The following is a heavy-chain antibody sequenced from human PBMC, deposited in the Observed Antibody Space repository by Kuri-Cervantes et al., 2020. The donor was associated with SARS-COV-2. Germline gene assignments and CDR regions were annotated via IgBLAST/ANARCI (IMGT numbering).Heavy chain of an antibody. J-gene: IGHJ4*02. CDR1: GFTFSSYA. V-gene: IGHV3-7*01. CDR3: ARDMTIFGVVTYYFDY. D-gene: IGHD3-3*01. CDR2: IKQDGSEK. Sequence: GESLKISCAASGFTFSSYAMSWVRQAPGKGLEWVANIKQDGSEKYYVYSVKGRFTISRDNAKNSLYLQMNSLRAEDTAVYYCARDMTIFGVVTYYFDYWGQGTLVTVSS.